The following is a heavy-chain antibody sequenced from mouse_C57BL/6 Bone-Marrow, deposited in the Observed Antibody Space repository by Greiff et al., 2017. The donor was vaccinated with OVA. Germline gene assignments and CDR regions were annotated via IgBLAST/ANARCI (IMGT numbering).Heavy chain of an antibody. CDR2: IHPNSGST. CDR1: GYTFTSYW. CDR3: AHYDYEKPAY. V-gene: IGHV1-64*01. J-gene: IGHJ3*01. Sequence: QVQLQQPGAELVKPGASVKLSCKASGYTFTSYWMHWVKQRPGQGLEWIGMIHPNSGSTNYNEKFTSKATLTVDKSSSTAYMQLSSLTSEDSAVYYCAHYDYEKPAYWGQGTLVTVSA. D-gene: IGHD2-4*01.